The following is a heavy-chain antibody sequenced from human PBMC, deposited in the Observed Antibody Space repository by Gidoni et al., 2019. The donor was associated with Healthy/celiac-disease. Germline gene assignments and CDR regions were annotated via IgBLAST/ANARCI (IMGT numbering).Heavy chain of an antibody. V-gene: IGHV3-48*01. CDR1: GFTFSSYR. CDR2: ISSSSSTI. Sequence: EVQLVESGGGLVQPGGSLKLSCAASGFTFSSYRMNWVRQAPGKGLEWVSYISSSSSTIYYADSVKGRFTISRDNAKNSLYLQMNSLRAEDTAVYYCARDVGASYGDYGLYYYYMDVWGKGTTVTVSS. CDR3: ARDVGASYGDYGLYYYYMDV. D-gene: IGHD4-17*01. J-gene: IGHJ6*03.